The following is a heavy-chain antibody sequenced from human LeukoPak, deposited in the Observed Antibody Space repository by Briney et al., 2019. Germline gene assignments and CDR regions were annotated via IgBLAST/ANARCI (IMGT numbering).Heavy chain of an antibody. J-gene: IGHJ4*02. D-gene: IGHD5-12*01. CDR3: AREYSGYDYGLDY. CDR1: GFTFSSYS. CDR2: IYSGGST. Sequence: PGGSLRLSCAASGFTFSSYSMSWVRQAPGKGLEWVSVIYSGGSTYYADSVKGRFTISRDNSKNTLYLQMNSLRAEDTAVYYCAREYSGYDYGLDYWGQGTLVTVSS. V-gene: IGHV3-66*01.